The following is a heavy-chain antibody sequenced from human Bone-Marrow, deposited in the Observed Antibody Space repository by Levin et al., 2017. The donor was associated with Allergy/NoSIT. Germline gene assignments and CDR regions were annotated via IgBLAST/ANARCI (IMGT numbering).Heavy chain of an antibody. V-gene: IGHV3-48*03. D-gene: IGHD6-19*01. CDR1: GFTFSSYE. CDR3: ARTYSSGLHFDY. Sequence: PGGSLRLSCAASGFTFSSYEMNWVRHAPGKGLEWVSYISSSGSTIYYADSVKGRFTISRDNAKNSLYLQMNSLRAEDTAAYYCARTYSSGLHFDYWGQGTLVTVSS. CDR2: ISSSGSTI. J-gene: IGHJ4*02.